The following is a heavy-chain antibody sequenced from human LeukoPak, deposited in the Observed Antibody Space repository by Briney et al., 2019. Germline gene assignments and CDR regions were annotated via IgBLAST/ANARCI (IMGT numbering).Heavy chain of an antibody. J-gene: IGHJ6*03. D-gene: IGHD2-2*01. CDR3: ARQDIVVVPAAKDYYYYMDV. CDR2: IYTSGST. V-gene: IGHV4-4*07. Sequence: PSETLSLTCTVSGGSIFSYHWSWLRQPAGMGLEWIGRIYTSGSTNYNPSLKSRVTMSVDTSKNQFSLKLSSVTAADTAVYYCARQDIVVVPAAKDYYYYMDVWGKGTTVTVSS. CDR1: GGSIFSYH.